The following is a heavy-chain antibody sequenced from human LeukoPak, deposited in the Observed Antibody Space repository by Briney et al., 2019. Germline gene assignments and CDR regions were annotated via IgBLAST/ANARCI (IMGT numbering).Heavy chain of an antibody. Sequence: GGSLRLSCAASGFTFSSYAMSWVRQAPGKGLEWVSAISGSGGSTYYADSVKGRFTISRDNSKNTLYLRMNSLRAEDTAVYYCAKDPNLAMIVVVNYFDYWGQGTLVTVSS. CDR2: ISGSGGST. D-gene: IGHD3-22*01. CDR1: GFTFSSYA. J-gene: IGHJ4*02. CDR3: AKDPNLAMIVVVNYFDY. V-gene: IGHV3-23*01.